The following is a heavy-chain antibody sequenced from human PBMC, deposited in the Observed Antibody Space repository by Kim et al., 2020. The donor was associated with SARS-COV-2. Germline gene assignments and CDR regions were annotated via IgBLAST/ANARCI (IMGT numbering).Heavy chain of an antibody. CDR1: GFTFSRYT. CDR3: ARGPIFRQPGGAFDI. J-gene: IGHJ3*02. Sequence: GGSLRLSCAASGFTFSRYTMHWVRQATGKGLEWVSAIGTAGDTYYPGSVKGRFTISRENAKNSLYLQMNSLRAGDTAVYYCARGPIFRQPGGAFDIWGPGTMVTLSS. CDR2: IGTAGDT. D-gene: IGHD3-9*01. V-gene: IGHV3-13*04.